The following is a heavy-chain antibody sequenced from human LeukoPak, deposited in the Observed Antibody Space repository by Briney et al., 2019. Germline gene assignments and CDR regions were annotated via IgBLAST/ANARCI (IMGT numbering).Heavy chain of an antibody. D-gene: IGHD2-21*02. Sequence: GGSLRLSCAASGFSFSTYWMHWVRQAPGKGLVWVPRINADGSSLMYADFVKGRFTISRDNAKNTVYLQMNSLRAEDTAVYYCTRVGSNCGGDCYSDYWGQGTLVTVSS. J-gene: IGHJ4*02. V-gene: IGHV3-74*03. CDR3: TRVGSNCGGDCYSDY. CDR2: INADGSSL. CDR1: GFSFSTYW.